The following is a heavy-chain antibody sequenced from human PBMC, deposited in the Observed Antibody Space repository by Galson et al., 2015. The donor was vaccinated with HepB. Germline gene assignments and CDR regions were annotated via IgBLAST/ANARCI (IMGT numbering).Heavy chain of an antibody. J-gene: IGHJ5*02. CDR3: ARAVYYDFWNGFGP. V-gene: IGHV4-34*01. CDR2: INLGGGT. D-gene: IGHD3-3*01. Sequence: SETLSLTCAVYGGSFSTYYWSWIRQPPGKGLEWIGEINLGGGTNYNPSLKSRVIISVDTSKNRFSLRLSSVTAADTAVYYCARAVYYDFWNGFGPWGQGTLVTVSS. CDR1: GGSFSTYY.